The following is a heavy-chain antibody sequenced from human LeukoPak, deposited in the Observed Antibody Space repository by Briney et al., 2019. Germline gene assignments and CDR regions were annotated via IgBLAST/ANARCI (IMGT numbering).Heavy chain of an antibody. CDR2: IYHSGST. CDR1: GGSISSSNW. V-gene: IGHV4-4*02. Sequence: SETLSLTCAVSGGSISSSNWWSWVRQPPGKGLEWIGEIYHSGSTNYNPSLKSRVTISVDKSRNQFSLKLSSVTAADTAVYYCARVSSGATTVDYWGQGTLVTVSS. J-gene: IGHJ4*02. D-gene: IGHD1-26*01. CDR3: ARVSSGATTVDY.